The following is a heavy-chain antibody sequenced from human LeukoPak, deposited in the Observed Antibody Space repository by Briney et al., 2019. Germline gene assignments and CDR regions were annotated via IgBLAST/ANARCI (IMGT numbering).Heavy chain of an antibody. V-gene: IGHV3-23*01. D-gene: IGHD1-20*01. CDR1: GFTFSSYA. J-gene: IGHJ4*02. CDR2: ISGSGGST. Sequence: GGSLRLSCAASGFTFSSYAMSWVRQALGKGLEWVSAISGSGGSTYYADSVKGRFTISRDNSKNTLCLQMNSLRAEDTAVYYCAKILTGTHVDYWGQGTLVTVSS. CDR3: AKILTGTHVDY.